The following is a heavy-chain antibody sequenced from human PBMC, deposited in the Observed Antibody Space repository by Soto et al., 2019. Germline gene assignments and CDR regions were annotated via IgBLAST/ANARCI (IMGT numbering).Heavy chain of an antibody. V-gene: IGHV1-45*02. CDR2: ITPFNGNT. Sequence: ASVKVSCKASGYTFTYRYLHWLRQAPGQALEWMGWITPFNGNTNYAQKFQDRVTITRDRSMSTAYMELSSLRSEDTAMYYCAVKLGGTDIWFDPWGQGTLVTVSS. CDR1: GYTFTYRY. J-gene: IGHJ5*02. CDR3: AVKLGGTDIWFDP. D-gene: IGHD1-1*01.